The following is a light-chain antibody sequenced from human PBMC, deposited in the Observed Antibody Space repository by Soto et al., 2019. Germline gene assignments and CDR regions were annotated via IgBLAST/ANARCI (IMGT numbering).Light chain of an antibody. Sequence: EIVLTQSPGTLSLSPGERATLSCRASQSVTSTYLAWYQQKPGQAPRLLIYGASNRATGIPDRCTGSGSGIDFALTISRLEPEDFAVYYCQQYGSSPLTFGGGTKVEIK. V-gene: IGKV3-20*01. CDR2: GAS. CDR3: QQYGSSPLT. J-gene: IGKJ4*01. CDR1: QSVTSTY.